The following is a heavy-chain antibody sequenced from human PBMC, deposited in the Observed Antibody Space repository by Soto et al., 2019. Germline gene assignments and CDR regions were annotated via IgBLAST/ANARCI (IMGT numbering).Heavy chain of an antibody. V-gene: IGHV3-64*01. D-gene: IGHD6-6*01. J-gene: IGHJ6*03. Sequence: EVQQAESGGGLAQPGGSLRLSCAASGFTLSGYAMDWVRQAPGKGLEYVSGISSNGVGTYYANSVQGRFTIYRDNSKNTVYLQMGSLRPEDMAVYYCARRARPDFYYMDVWGKRTTVTVSS. CDR3: ARRARPDFYYMDV. CDR1: GFTLSGYA. CDR2: ISSNGVGT.